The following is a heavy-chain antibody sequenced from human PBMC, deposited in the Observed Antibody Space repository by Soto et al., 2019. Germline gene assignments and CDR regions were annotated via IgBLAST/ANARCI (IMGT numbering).Heavy chain of an antibody. D-gene: IGHD6-13*01. J-gene: IGHJ5*02. V-gene: IGHV1-69*02. CDR3: ATTTWGIASNWFDP. CDR1: GGTFSSYT. CDR2: IIPILGIA. Sequence: QVQLVQSGAEVKKPGSSVKVSCKASGGTFSSYTISWVRQAPGQGLEWMGRIIPILGIANYAQKFQGRVTITADKSTSTAYMELSSLRSEDTAVYSCATTTWGIASNWFDPWGQGTLVTVSS.